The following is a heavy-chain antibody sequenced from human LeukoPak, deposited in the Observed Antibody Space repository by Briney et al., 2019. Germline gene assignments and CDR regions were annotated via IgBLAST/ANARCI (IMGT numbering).Heavy chain of an antibody. Sequence: SETLSLXCTVSGGSINRYYWSWIRQPPGKALEWIGYIYYRGTTTYNPSLKSRVTISVDTSKSLFSLKLTSVTAADTAVYYCARINYDTSGYNLDYWGQGTLVTVSS. CDR2: IYYRGTT. CDR1: GGSINRYY. J-gene: IGHJ4*02. D-gene: IGHD3-22*01. V-gene: IGHV4-59*01. CDR3: ARINYDTSGYNLDY.